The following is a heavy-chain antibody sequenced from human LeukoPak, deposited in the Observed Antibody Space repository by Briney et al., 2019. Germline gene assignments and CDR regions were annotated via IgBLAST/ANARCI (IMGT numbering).Heavy chain of an antibody. V-gene: IGHV1-69*01. Sequence: ASVKVSCKASGGTFSSYAISWVRQAPGQGLEWMGGIIPIFGTANYAQKFQGRVTITADESTSTAYMELSSLRSEDTAVYYCARVVVSYGYYYYYGMDVWGQGTTVIVSS. J-gene: IGHJ6*02. CDR3: ARVVVSYGYYYYYGMDV. CDR1: GGTFSSYA. D-gene: IGHD5-18*01. CDR2: IIPIFGTA.